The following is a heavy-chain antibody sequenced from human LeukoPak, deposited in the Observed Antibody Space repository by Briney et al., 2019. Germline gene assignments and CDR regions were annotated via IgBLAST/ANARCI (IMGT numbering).Heavy chain of an antibody. CDR1: GFTFDDYA. Sequence: GGSLRLSCAASGFTFDDYAMHWVRQAPGKGLEWVSGISWNSGSIGYADSVKGRFTISRDNAKNSLYLQMNSLRAEDTALYYCAKDLTDGYSSSFYYFDYWGQGTLVTVSS. V-gene: IGHV3-9*01. CDR2: ISWNSGSI. CDR3: AKDLTDGYSSSFYYFDY. J-gene: IGHJ4*02. D-gene: IGHD6-13*01.